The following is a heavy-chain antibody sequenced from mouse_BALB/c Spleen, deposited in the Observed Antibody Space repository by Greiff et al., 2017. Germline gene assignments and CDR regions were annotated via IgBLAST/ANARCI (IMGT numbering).Heavy chain of an antibody. CDR3: ARGGSSGYPYAMDY. CDR1: GYSITSDYA. D-gene: IGHD3-1*01. V-gene: IGHV3-2*02. J-gene: IGHJ4*01. Sequence: EVHLVESGPGLVKPSQSLSLTCTVTGYSITSDYAWNWIRQFPGNKLEWMGYISYSGSTSYNPSLKSRISITRDTSKNQFFLQLNSVTTEDTATYYCARGGSSGYPYAMDYWGQETSVTVSS. CDR2: ISYSGST.